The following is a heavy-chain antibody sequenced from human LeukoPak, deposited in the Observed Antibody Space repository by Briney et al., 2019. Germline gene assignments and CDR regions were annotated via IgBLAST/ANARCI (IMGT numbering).Heavy chain of an antibody. J-gene: IGHJ3*02. Sequence: GESLKISCKGSGYSFTNSWIGWVRQVPGKGLEWMGIIYSGDSDPRYSPSFQGQVTISADKSISTAYVQWSSLKASDTAMYYCARQHALDIWGQGTMVTVSS. CDR3: ARQHALDI. CDR1: GYSFTNSW. V-gene: IGHV5-51*01. CDR2: IYSGDSDP.